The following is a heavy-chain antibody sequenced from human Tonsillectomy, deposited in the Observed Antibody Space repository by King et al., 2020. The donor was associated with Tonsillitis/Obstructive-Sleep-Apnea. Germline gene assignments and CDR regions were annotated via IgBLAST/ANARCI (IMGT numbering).Heavy chain of an antibody. CDR2: IFSNDEK. CDR3: ARMKRTYYYYMDV. J-gene: IGHJ6*03. V-gene: IGHV2-26*01. Sequence: VTLKESGPVLVKPTETLTLTCTVSGFSLSSRRMGVSWIRQPPGKALEWLAHIFSNDEKSYTTSLKSRLTISKDASKSQVVLTMTNMDPVDTATYYCARMKRTYYYYMDVGGNGTTVTVS. CDR1: GFSLSSRRMG. D-gene: IGHD1-7*01.